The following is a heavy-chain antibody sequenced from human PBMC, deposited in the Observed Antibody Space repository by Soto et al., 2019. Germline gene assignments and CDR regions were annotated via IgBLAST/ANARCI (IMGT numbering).Heavy chain of an antibody. Sequence: VASVKVACKASGYTFTSYAMHWVRQAPGERLEWMGWINAGNGNTKYSQKFQGRVTITRDTSASTAYMELSSLRSEDTAVYYCARVVATTNYYYYGMDVWGQGTTVTVSS. D-gene: IGHD5-12*01. CDR3: ARVVATTNYYYYGMDV. CDR2: INAGNGNT. CDR1: GYTFTSYA. J-gene: IGHJ6*02. V-gene: IGHV1-3*01.